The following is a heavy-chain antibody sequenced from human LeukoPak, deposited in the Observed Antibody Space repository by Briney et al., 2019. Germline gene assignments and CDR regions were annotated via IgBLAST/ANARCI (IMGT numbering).Heavy chain of an antibody. Sequence: AGGSLRLSCAASGFTFRRYAMNWVRQAPGKGLEWISVISENGGRTYYADSVKGRFTISRDNAKNSLYLQMNSLRAEDTAVYYCARVDPIVGATSPFDYWGQGTLVTVSS. J-gene: IGHJ4*02. V-gene: IGHV3-23*01. CDR3: ARVDPIVGATSPFDY. D-gene: IGHD1-26*01. CDR1: GFTFRRYA. CDR2: ISENGGRT.